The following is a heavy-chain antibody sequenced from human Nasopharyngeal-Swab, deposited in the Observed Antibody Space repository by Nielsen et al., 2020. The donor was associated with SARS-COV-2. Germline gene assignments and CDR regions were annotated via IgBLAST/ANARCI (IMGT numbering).Heavy chain of an antibody. V-gene: IGHV3-30*04. CDR3: VRDIISSGWFYYYYGMDV. D-gene: IGHD6-19*01. CDR2: ISYDGSNK. J-gene: IGHJ6*02. Sequence: PGKGLEWVAVISYDGSNKYYADSVKGRFTISRDNSKNTLYLQMNSLRAEDTAVHYCVRDIISSGWFYYYYGMDVWGQGTTVTVSS.